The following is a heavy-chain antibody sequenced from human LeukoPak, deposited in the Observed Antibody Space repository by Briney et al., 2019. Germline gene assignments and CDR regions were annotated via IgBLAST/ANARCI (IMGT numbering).Heavy chain of an antibody. CDR2: IYYSGST. CDR1: GGSISRYF. Sequence: SETLSLTCTVSGGSISRYFWSWIRQPPGKGREGMGSIYYSGSTNYNPSLKSRVTISVDTSKNQFSLKLSSVTAADTAVYYSARHRYSVVYYFDYWGQGPLVTVSS. J-gene: IGHJ4*02. V-gene: IGHV4-59*08. D-gene: IGHD6-13*01. CDR3: ARHRYSVVYYFDY.